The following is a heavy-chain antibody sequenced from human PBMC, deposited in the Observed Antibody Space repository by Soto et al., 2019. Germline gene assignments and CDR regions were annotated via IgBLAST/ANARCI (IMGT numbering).Heavy chain of an antibody. J-gene: IGHJ6*02. Sequence: VASVKVSCKASGGTFSSYAISWVRQAPGQGLEWMGGIIPIFGTANYAQKFQGRVTITADESTSTAYMELSSLRSEDTAVYYCAISRGVTYYYYGMDVWGQGTTVTVSS. CDR3: AISRGVTYYYYGMDV. V-gene: IGHV1-69*13. CDR2: IIPIFGTA. CDR1: GGTFSSYA. D-gene: IGHD4-4*01.